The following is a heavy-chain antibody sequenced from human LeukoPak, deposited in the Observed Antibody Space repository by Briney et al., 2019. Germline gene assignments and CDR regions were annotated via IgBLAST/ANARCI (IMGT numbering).Heavy chain of an antibody. J-gene: IGHJ4*02. CDR1: GYTFTNYG. V-gene: IGHV1-18*01. Sequence: ASVKVSCKASGYTFTNYGISWVRQAPGQGLEWMGWISAYNGDTNYAQKLQGRVTMTTDTSTSTAYMELRSLRSDDTAVYYCAVRNRSSWSPFDFWGQGTPVTVSS. CDR3: AVRNRSSWSPFDF. CDR2: ISAYNGDT. D-gene: IGHD6-13*01.